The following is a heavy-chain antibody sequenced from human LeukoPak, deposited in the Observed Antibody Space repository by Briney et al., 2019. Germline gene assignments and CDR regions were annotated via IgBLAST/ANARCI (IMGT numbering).Heavy chain of an antibody. J-gene: IGHJ4*02. CDR3: ARDQATSGSSGGADY. CDR1: GFTFSSYA. V-gene: IGHV3-30-3*01. CDR2: ISYDGSNK. D-gene: IGHD3-10*01. Sequence: GGSLRLSCAASGFTFSSYAMHWVRQAPGKGLEWVAVISYDGSNKYYADSVKGRFTISRDNSKNTLYLQMNSLRAEDTAVYYCARDQATSGSSGGADYWGQGTLVTVSS.